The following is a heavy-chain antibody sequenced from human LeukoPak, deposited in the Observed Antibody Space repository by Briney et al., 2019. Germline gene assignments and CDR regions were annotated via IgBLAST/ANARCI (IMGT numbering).Heavy chain of an antibody. J-gene: IGHJ3*02. D-gene: IGHD6-13*01. CDR1: GFTFSNYW. V-gene: IGHV3-74*01. CDR3: ARDPYSTGAFDI. Sequence: GGSLRLSCVDSGFTFSNYWMNWVRHAPGKGLVWVSRINSDGSSTSYADSVKGRFTISRDNAKNTLYLQMNSLRAEDTAVYYCARDPYSTGAFDIWGQGTMVTVSS. CDR2: INSDGSST.